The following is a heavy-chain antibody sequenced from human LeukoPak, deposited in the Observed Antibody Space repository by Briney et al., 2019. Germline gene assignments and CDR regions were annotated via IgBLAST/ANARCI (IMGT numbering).Heavy chain of an antibody. CDR3: ARGRRSRGYSYGDAFDI. J-gene: IGHJ3*02. CDR1: GGSISSSSYY. V-gene: IGHV4-39*01. CDR2: IYYSGST. D-gene: IGHD5-18*01. Sequence: SETLSLTCTVSGGSISSSSYYWGWIRQPPGKGLEWIRTIYYSGSTYYNPSLKSRVTISVDTSKNRFSLKLSSVTAADTAVYCCARGRRSRGYSYGDAFDIWGQGTMVTVSS.